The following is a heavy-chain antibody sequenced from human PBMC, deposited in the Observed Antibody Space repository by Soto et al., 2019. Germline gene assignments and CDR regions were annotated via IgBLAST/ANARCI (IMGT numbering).Heavy chain of an antibody. D-gene: IGHD3-3*01. CDR3: ARDFAYFDS. J-gene: IGHJ4*02. CDR1: GGSFKSGSYS. Sequence: SETLSLTCTVSGGSFKSGSYSWGWIRQPPGKGPEWIGYVYHTGRTSYNPSLKSRVSISMDTSKNQFSLNLDSVTAADTAVYFCARDFAYFDSWGQGALVTVSS. CDR2: VYHTGRT. V-gene: IGHV4-61*01.